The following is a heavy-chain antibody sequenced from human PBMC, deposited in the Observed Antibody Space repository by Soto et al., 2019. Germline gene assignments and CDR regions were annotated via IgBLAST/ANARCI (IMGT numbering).Heavy chain of an antibody. CDR2: ISYDGSKK. D-gene: IGHD1-26*01. V-gene: IGHV3-30*18. J-gene: IGHJ6*02. CDR1: GFTFSDYG. Sequence: GGSLRLSCRVSGFTFSDYGMHWVRQAPGKGLEWVAVISYDGSKKNYGDSVKGRFTISRDNSKDTLYLQMNSLRGVDTAVYHCAKDAIDCRHDSCLGSGVGYYGMDVLGQGTTVTVSS. CDR3: AKDAIDCRHDSCLGSGVGYYGMDV.